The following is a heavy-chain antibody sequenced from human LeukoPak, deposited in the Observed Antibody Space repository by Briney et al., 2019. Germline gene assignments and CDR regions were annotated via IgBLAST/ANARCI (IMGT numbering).Heavy chain of an antibody. CDR3: ARAGLLDYYYYYMDV. J-gene: IGHJ6*03. V-gene: IGHV3-11*01. CDR2: ISSSGSTI. Sequence: GGSLRLSCAASGFTFSDYYMSWIRQAPGKGLEWVSYISSSGSTIYYADSVKGRFTISRDNAKNSLYLQMNSLRAEDTAVYYCARAGLLDYYYYYMDVWGKGTTVTVSS. CDR1: GFTFSDYY.